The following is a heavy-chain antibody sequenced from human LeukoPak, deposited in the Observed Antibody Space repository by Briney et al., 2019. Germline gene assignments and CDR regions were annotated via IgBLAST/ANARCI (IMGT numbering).Heavy chain of an antibody. J-gene: IGHJ4*01. CDR1: GGSISSSSYY. Sequence: SETLSLTCTVSGGSISSSSYYWGWIRQPPGKGLQWIGSIYYRGNTYYTPSLKSRVTISVDTSKNQFSLKLSSVTAADTAVYYCASPPLDYGDYSIDYWAHGTLVTVSS. CDR3: ASPPLDYGDYSIDY. V-gene: IGHV4-39*01. D-gene: IGHD4-17*01. CDR2: IYYRGNT.